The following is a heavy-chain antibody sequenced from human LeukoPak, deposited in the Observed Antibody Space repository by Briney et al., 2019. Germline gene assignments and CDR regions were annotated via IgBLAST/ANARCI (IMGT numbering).Heavy chain of an antibody. V-gene: IGHV4-39*07. Sequence: SETLSLTCTVSGGSISSSSYYWGWIRQPPGKGLEWIGSIYYSGSTYYNPSLKSRVTISVDTSKNQFSLKQSSVTAADTAVYYCARVLAATYYYYYYYYMDVWGKGTTVTVSS. CDR3: ARVLAATYYYYYYYYMDV. J-gene: IGHJ6*03. CDR2: IYYSGST. CDR1: GGSISSSSYY. D-gene: IGHD6-19*01.